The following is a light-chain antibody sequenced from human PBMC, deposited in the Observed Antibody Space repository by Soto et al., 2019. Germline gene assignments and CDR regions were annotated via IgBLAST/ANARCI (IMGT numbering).Light chain of an antibody. CDR3: QSYGSSLSGSEV. Sequence: QSVLTQPPSVSGAPGQRVTISCTGSSSNIGAGYDVHWYQQLPGTAPKLLIYGNSNRPSGVPDRFSGSKSGTSASLAITGLQAEDEADYYCQSYGSSLSGSEVFGGGTKLTVL. J-gene: IGLJ2*01. CDR1: SSNIGAGYD. V-gene: IGLV1-40*01. CDR2: GNS.